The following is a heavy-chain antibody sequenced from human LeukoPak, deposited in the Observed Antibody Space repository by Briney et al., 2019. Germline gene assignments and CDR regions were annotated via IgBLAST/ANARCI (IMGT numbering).Heavy chain of an antibody. CDR2: INPNSGGT. J-gene: IGHJ6*02. D-gene: IGHD1-1*01. CDR1: GYTFTGYY. Sequence: RASVKVSCKASGYTFTGYYMHWVRQAPGQGLEWMGWINPNSGGTNYAQKFQGRVTMTRDTSISTAYMELSRLRSDDTAVYYCARVVRGTSYYYYGMDVWGQGTTVTVSS. CDR3: ARVVRGTSYYYYGMDV. V-gene: IGHV1-2*02.